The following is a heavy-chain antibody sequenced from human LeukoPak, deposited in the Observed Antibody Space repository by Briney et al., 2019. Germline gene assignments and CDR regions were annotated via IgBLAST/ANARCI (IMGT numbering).Heavy chain of an antibody. J-gene: IGHJ3*01. CDR2: ISYDGSNK. D-gene: IGHD4-17*01. Sequence: PGGSLRLSCAASGFTFSSYAMHWVRQAPGKGLEWVAVISYDGSNKYYADSVRGRFTISRDNSKSTLFLQINSLRADDTALYYCAKASYGDPLDAFDFWGQGTMVTVSS. V-gene: IGHV3-30*04. CDR3: AKASYGDPLDAFDF. CDR1: GFTFSSYA.